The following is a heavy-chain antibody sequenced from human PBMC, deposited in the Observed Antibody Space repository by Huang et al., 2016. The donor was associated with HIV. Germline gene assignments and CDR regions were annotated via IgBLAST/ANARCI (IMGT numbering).Heavy chain of an antibody. Sequence: QVQLVQSGAEVKKPGASVKVSCKASGYTFSNYDINWGRQAPGQGLGWRGWMNPNSGNTGYVRKFQGRVTMTRSTSISTAYMELSRLRFEDTAVYYCATLPPVNYGRSGGRVRDYWGQGSLVTVSS. J-gene: IGHJ4*02. V-gene: IGHV1-8*01. CDR1: GYTFSNYD. D-gene: IGHD2-15*01. CDR2: MNPNSGNT. CDR3: ATLPPVNYGRSGGRVRDY.